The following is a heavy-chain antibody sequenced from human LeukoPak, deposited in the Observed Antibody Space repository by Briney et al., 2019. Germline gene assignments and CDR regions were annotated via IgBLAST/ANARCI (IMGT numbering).Heavy chain of an antibody. V-gene: IGHV3-30*02. D-gene: IGHD1-1*01. CDR2: IRYDGSNK. J-gene: IGHJ4*02. CDR1: GFTFSSYG. Sequence: GGSLRLSCAASGFTFSSYGMHWVRQAPGKGLEWVAFIRYDGSNKYYADSVKGRFTISRDNSKNTLYLQMNSLRAEDTAVYYCAVPGGDNWNDDAFRNDYWGQGTLVTVSS. CDR3: AVPGGDNWNDDAFRNDY.